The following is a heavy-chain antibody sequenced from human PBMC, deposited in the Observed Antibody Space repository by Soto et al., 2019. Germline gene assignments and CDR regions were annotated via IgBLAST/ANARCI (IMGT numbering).Heavy chain of an antibody. D-gene: IGHD3-3*01. CDR3: ARDWRGAEGFDP. CDR1: GYTFSTYG. V-gene: IGHV1-18*01. CDR2: IGAYNDDT. J-gene: IGHJ5*02. Sequence: QVQLVQSEAEVKKPGASVKVSCKASGYTFSTYGFSWVREAPGQGLEWKGWIGAYNDDTNYAQNFQGRVTMTTDTSTTTSYMELRNLRSDDTAVYFCARDWRGAEGFDPWGQGTLVTVSS.